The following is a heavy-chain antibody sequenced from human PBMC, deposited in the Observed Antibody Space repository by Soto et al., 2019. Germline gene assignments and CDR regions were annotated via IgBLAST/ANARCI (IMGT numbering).Heavy chain of an antibody. Sequence: GGSRRLSCAASGFTFSSYSMNWVRQAPGKGLEWVSSISSSSSYIYYADSVKGRFTISRDNAKNSLYLQMNSLRAEDTAVYYCARGDGDFQTTNWFDPWGQGTLVTVSS. CDR1: GFTFSSYS. CDR3: ARGDGDFQTTNWFDP. V-gene: IGHV3-21*01. CDR2: ISSSSSYI. J-gene: IGHJ5*02. D-gene: IGHD3-10*01.